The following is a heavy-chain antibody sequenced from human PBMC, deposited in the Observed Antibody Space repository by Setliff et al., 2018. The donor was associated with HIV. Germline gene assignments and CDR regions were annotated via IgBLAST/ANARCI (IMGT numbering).Heavy chain of an antibody. CDR1: GVSISSHY. CDR3: ARDKVGTKILGLFDGFDI. J-gene: IGHJ3*02. D-gene: IGHD3-3*01. CDR2: IYNSGSA. Sequence: SETLSLTCTVSGVSISSHYWSWIRQPPGKGLEWIGYIYNSGSASYNPSLKSRVTISVDTSKNQFSLDLTSVTAADTATYYCARDKVGTKILGLFDGFDILGPGAMVTVSS. V-gene: IGHV4-59*11.